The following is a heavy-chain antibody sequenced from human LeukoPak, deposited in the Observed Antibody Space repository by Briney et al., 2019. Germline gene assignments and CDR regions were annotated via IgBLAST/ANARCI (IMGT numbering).Heavy chain of an antibody. V-gene: IGHV1-46*01. J-gene: IGHJ3*02. Sequence: ASVKVSCKASGYTFTSYYMHWVRQAPGQGLEWMGIINPSGGSTSYAQKFQGRVTMTRDTSTSTVYMELSSLRSEDTAVYYCARDQGPITMTGGHDAFDIWGQGTMVTVSS. CDR2: INPSGGST. D-gene: IGHD3-10*02. CDR1: GYTFTSYY. CDR3: ARDQGPITMTGGHDAFDI.